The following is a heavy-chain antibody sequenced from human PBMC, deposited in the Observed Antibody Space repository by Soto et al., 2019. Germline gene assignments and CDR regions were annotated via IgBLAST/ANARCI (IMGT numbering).Heavy chain of an antibody. Sequence: EVQLVESGGGLVKPGGSLRLSCAASGFTFSSYSMNWVRQAPGKGLEWVSSISSSSSYIYYADSVKGRFTISRDNAKNSLYLQMNSLRAEDTAVYYCASPNSEWLRFRIGGMDVWGQGTTVTVSS. CDR1: GFTFSSYS. CDR3: ASPNSEWLRFRIGGMDV. CDR2: ISSSSSYI. J-gene: IGHJ6*02. V-gene: IGHV3-21*01. D-gene: IGHD5-12*01.